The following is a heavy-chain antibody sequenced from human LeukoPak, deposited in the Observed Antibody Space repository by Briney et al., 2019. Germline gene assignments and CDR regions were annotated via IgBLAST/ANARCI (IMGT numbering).Heavy chain of an antibody. CDR3: AKDWSPRSYGMDV. J-gene: IGHJ6*02. CDR2: IRYDGSNK. Sequence: QTGGSLRLSCAAFGFTFSSYGMHWVRQAPGKGLEWVAFIRYDGSNKYYADSVKGRFTISRDNSKNTLYLQMNSLRAEDTAVYYCAKDWSPRSYGMDVWGQGTTVTVSS. V-gene: IGHV3-30*02. CDR1: GFTFSSYG.